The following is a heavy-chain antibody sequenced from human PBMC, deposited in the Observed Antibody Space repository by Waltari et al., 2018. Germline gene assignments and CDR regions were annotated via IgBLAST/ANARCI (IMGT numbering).Heavy chain of an antibody. J-gene: IGHJ3*01. Sequence: EVQVVESGEALIQPGGSLRLSCAASGFPVSDTYLTWVRQAPGKGLDWVATSLVTGKTHYADSGRGRFTIARDSSRNSVYLQMDNLRAEDTATYYCARVTVVARVSDVFDVWGQGTMITVSS. CDR2: SLVTGKT. CDR1: GFPVSDTY. D-gene: IGHD6-6*01. CDR3: ARVTVVARVSDVFDV. V-gene: IGHV3-53*01.